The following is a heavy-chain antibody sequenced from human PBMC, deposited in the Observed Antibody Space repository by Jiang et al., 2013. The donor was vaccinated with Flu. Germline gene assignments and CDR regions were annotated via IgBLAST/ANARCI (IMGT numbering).Heavy chain of an antibody. J-gene: IGHJ3*02. CDR2: ISAGGTIT. D-gene: IGHD1-26*01. CDR1: RFTFTSYA. V-gene: IGHV3-23*01. CDR3: AKREGTSGNYPHDDFDI. Sequence: VQLLESGGGLVQPGGSLRLSCVPSRFTFTSYAVSWVRQAPGKGLEWVSTISAGGTITYYAVSVEGRFTISRDNSKNTVYLQMNSLRAEDTAMYYCAKREGTSGNYPHDDFDIWGQGTVVTVSS.